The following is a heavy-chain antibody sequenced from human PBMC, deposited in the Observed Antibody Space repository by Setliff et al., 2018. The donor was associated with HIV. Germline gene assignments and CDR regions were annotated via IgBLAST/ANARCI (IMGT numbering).Heavy chain of an antibody. CDR1: SGSIGSNYY. D-gene: IGHD2-15*01. CDR2: VHFGGST. V-gene: IGHV4-39*02. Sequence: SETLSLTCSVSSGSIGSNYYWGWVRRPPGKGLEWIGNVHFGGSTYYNPPLDSRVTIHVATSKNQCSLKLSSVTAADTAVYYCAGENPDGWLHHYTDVWGKGTTVTVSS. J-gene: IGHJ6*03. CDR3: AGENPDGWLHHYTDV.